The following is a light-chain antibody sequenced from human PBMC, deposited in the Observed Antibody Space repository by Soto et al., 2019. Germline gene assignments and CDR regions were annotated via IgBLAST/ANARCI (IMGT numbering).Light chain of an antibody. CDR3: QQYSSYPLT. V-gene: IGKV1-5*01. Sequence: DIQMTQSPSTLSASVGDRVTITCLASQTISNWLAWYQQKPGKAPKVLIYDASTLDGGVPSRFSGRRSGTDFTLTISSLQPNDFATYYCQQYSSYPLTFGGGTKVDIK. J-gene: IGKJ4*01. CDR1: QTISNW. CDR2: DAS.